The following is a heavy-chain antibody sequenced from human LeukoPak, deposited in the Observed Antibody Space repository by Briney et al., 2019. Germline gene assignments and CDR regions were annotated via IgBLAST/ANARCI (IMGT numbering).Heavy chain of an antibody. V-gene: IGHV3-21*01. CDR2: ISSSSSYI. Sequence: GGSLRLSCAASGFTFSSYSMNWVRQAPGRGLEWVSSISSSSSYIYYADSVKGRFAISRDNAKNSLYLQMNSLRAEDTAVYYCARDKITIFGVAIDYWGQGTLVTVSS. CDR1: GFTFSSYS. D-gene: IGHD3-3*01. CDR3: ARDKITIFGVAIDY. J-gene: IGHJ4*02.